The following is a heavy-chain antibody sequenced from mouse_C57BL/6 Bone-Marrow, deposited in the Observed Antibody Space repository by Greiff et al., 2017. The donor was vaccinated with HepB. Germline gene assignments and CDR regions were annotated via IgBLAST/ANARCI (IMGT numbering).Heavy chain of an antibody. CDR1: GYAFSSSW. CDR3: AVITTVVAKDYFDY. Sequence: QVQLQQSGPELVKPGASVKISCKASGYAFSSSWMNWVKQRPGKGLEWIGRIYPGDGDTNYNGKFKGKATLTADKSSSTAYMQLSSLTSEDSAVYFCAVITTVVAKDYFDYWGQGTTLTVSS. CDR2: IYPGDGDT. D-gene: IGHD1-1*01. J-gene: IGHJ2*01. V-gene: IGHV1-82*01.